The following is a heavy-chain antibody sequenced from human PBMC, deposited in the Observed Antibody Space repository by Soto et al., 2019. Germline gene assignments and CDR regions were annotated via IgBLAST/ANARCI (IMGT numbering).Heavy chain of an antibody. D-gene: IGHD6-13*01. CDR3: TRDASRDSSARGWFDP. J-gene: IGHJ5*02. CDR1: GFTFSSFT. V-gene: IGHV3-21*01. CDR2: ISSNSAYI. Sequence: GGSLRLSCEASGFTFSSFTMNWVRQAPGKGLEWVSTISSNSAYIYYTDALRGRLTISRDNAKNSLHLQMNSLRAEDTAVYYCTRDASRDSSARGWFDPWGPGTLVTVSS.